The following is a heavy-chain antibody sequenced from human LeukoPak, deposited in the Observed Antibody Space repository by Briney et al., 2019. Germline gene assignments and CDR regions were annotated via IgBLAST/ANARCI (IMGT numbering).Heavy chain of an antibody. CDR3: ARRWCSSTSCYTHGNWFDP. D-gene: IGHD2-2*02. CDR2: IYPGDSDT. CDR1: GYSFTSYW. V-gene: IGHV5-51*01. Sequence: GESLKISCKGSGYSFTSYWIGWVRQMPGKGLEWMGIIYPGDSDTRYSPSFQGQVTISADKSISTAYLQWSSLKASDTAMYYCARRWCSSTSCYTHGNWFDPWGQGTLVTVSS. J-gene: IGHJ5*02.